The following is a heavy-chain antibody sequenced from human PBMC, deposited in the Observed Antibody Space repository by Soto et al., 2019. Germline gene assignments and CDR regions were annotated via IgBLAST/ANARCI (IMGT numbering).Heavy chain of an antibody. Sequence: ASVKVSCKVSGYTFSELSMPWVRQAPGKGPEWMGGFEPARGETLYAEAFQGRLSMASDTSTDTAHMELRYLRSEDTAVYYCSTDPTDSWGQGTLVTVSS. J-gene: IGHJ4*02. CDR1: GYTFSELS. V-gene: IGHV1-24*01. CDR3: STDPTDS. CDR2: FEPARGET.